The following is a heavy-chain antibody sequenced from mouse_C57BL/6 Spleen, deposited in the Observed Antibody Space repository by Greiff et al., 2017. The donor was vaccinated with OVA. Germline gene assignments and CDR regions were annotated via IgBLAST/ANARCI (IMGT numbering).Heavy chain of an antibody. Sequence: VQLQQPGAELVKPGASVKLSCKASGYTFTSYWMQWVKQRPGQGLEWIGEIDPSDSYTNYNQKFKGKATLTVDTSSSTAYMQLSSLTSEDSAVYYCARGGPGYFDVWGTGTTVTVSS. J-gene: IGHJ1*03. CDR1: GYTFTSYW. D-gene: IGHD1-1*02. CDR3: ARGGPGYFDV. CDR2: IDPSDSYT. V-gene: IGHV1-50*01.